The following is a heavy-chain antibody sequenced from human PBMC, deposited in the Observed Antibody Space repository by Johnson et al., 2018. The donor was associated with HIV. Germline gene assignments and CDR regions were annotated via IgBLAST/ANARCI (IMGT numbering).Heavy chain of an antibody. V-gene: IGHV3-30*04. D-gene: IGHD6-13*01. CDR3: TRARYSSSWYNGDAFDI. CDR2: ISYDGSNK. CDR1: GFTFSSYA. J-gene: IGHJ3*02. Sequence: QVQLVESGGGVVQPGRSLRLSCAASGFTFSSYAMHWVRQAPGKGLEWVAVISYDGSNKYYADSVKGRFTISRDNSKNTLYLQMNSLRAEDTALYYCTRARYSSSWYNGDAFDIWCQGTMVTVSS.